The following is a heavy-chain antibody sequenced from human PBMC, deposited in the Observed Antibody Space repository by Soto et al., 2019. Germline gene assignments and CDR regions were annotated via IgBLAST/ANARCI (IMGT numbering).Heavy chain of an antibody. D-gene: IGHD3-3*01. J-gene: IGHJ6*02. CDR3: TRDSYYDFWSGYFADVYYYYGMDV. Sequence: GGSLRLSCTASGFTFGDYAMSWVRQAPGKGLEWVGFIRRKAYGGTTEYAASVKGRFTISRDDSKSIAYLQMNSLKTEDTAVYYCTRDSYYDFWSGYFADVYYYYGMDVWGQGTTVTVSS. V-gene: IGHV3-49*04. CDR1: GFTFGDYA. CDR2: IRRKAYGGTT.